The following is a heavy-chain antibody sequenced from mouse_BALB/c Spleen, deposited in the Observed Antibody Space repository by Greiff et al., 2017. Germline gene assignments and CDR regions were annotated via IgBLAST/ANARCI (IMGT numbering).Heavy chain of an antibody. CDR2: IDPANGNT. CDR3: ARGRTGSFAY. D-gene: IGHD4-1*01. J-gene: IGHJ3*01. V-gene: IGHV14-3*02. CDR1: GFNIKDTY. Sequence: VQLQQSGAELVKPGASVKLSCTASGFNIKDTYMHWVKQRPEQGLEWIGRIDPANGNTKYDPKFQGKATITADTSSSTAYMQLSSLTSENSAVYFCARGRTGSFAYWGQGTLVTVSA.